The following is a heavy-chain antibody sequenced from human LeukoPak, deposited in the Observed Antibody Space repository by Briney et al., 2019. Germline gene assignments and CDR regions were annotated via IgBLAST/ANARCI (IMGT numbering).Heavy chain of an antibody. Sequence: GGSLRLSCAASGFTFSSYAMSWVRQAPGKGLEWVSAISGSGGSTYYADSVKGRFTISRDNSKNTLYLQMNSLRAEDTAVYYCAKGPGVYCGGDCYYDYWGQGTLVTVSS. CDR2: ISGSGGST. J-gene: IGHJ4*02. CDR3: AKGPGVYCGGDCYYDY. V-gene: IGHV3-23*01. D-gene: IGHD2-21*02. CDR1: GFTFSSYA.